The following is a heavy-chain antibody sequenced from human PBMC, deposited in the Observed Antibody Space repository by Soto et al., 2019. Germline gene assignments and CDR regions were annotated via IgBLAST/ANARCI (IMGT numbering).Heavy chain of an antibody. Sequence: EVQLVESGGGLVQPGGSLRLSCAASGFTFRNNVMNWVRQAPGRGLEWVSAITDNGGSTYYADSVKGRRTISRDNSKNTLYLQMNRLRAEDTAVYYCAKEVYGAARGGMDVWGQGTTVTVSS. CDR3: AKEVYGAARGGMDV. CDR2: ITDNGGST. J-gene: IGHJ6*02. V-gene: IGHV3-23*04. D-gene: IGHD3-10*01. CDR1: GFTFRNNV.